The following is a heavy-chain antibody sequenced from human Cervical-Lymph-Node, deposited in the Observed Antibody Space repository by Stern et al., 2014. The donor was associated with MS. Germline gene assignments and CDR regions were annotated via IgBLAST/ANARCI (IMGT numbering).Heavy chain of an antibody. Sequence: VQLVESGGEVKKPGASVKVSCKASDYTFTTYGIAWVRQAPGQGLEWMGWISPYNCNTAYAQKFQGRVTMTTELSTTTAYMEVRSLTTDDTAVYYCARGLCSSISCYSYYYNFGLDVWGQGTTVTVSS. CDR3: ARGLCSSISCYSYYYNFGLDV. CDR2: ISPYNCNT. D-gene: IGHD2-2*01. CDR1: DYTFTTYG. J-gene: IGHJ6*02. V-gene: IGHV1-18*01.